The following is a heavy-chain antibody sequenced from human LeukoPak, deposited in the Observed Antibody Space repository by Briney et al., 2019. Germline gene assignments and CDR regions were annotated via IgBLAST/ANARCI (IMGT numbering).Heavy chain of an antibody. CDR2: IDPSDSYT. D-gene: IGHD6-19*01. CDR3: ARRTGFLFGMDV. CDR1: GYSFTNYW. V-gene: IGHV5-10-1*01. J-gene: IGHJ6*02. Sequence: GESLKISFKGSGYSFTNYWITWVRQMPGKGLEWMGKIDPSDSYTNYSPSFQGHVTISADKSISTAYLQWSSLKASDTAMYYCARRTGFLFGMDVWGQGTPVTVSS.